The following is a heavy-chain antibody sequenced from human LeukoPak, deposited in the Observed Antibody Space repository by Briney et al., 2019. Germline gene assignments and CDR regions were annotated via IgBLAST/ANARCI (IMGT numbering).Heavy chain of an antibody. CDR2: ISWNSGSI. CDR3: AKGESDIVVVPAAAAEYFQH. Sequence: GGSLRLSCAASGFTFDDYAMHWVRQAPGKGLEWVSGISWNSGSIGYADSVKGRFTISRDNSKNTLYLQMNSLRAEDTAVYYCAKGESDIVVVPAAAAEYFQHWGQGTLVTVSS. CDR1: GFTFDDYA. J-gene: IGHJ1*01. D-gene: IGHD2-2*01. V-gene: IGHV3-9*01.